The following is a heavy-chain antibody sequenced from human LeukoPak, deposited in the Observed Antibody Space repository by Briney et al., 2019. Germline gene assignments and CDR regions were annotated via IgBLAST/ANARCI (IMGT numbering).Heavy chain of an antibody. D-gene: IGHD3-10*01. CDR2: ISGSGVST. CDR3: AKDKAVTMVRGVIPDAFDI. Sequence: GGSLRLSCAASGFTFSSYAMSWVRRAPGKGLEWVSAISGSGVSTYYADSVKGRFTISRDNSKNTLYLQMNSLRAEDTAVYYCAKDKAVTMVRGVIPDAFDIWGQGTMVTVSS. CDR1: GFTFSSYA. V-gene: IGHV3-23*01. J-gene: IGHJ3*02.